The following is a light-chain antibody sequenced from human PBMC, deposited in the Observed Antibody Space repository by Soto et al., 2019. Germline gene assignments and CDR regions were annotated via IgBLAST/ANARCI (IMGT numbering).Light chain of an antibody. J-gene: IGKJ1*01. CDR2: GTS. V-gene: IGKV3-20*01. CDR1: QSVSSSY. CDR3: QQYGSSPRT. Sequence: EIGLTQSPGTLSLSPGERATLSCRASQSVSSSYLAWYQQKPGQAPRLLIYGTSSRATGIPDRFSGSVSGTDFTLTISRLEPADFAVYYCQQYGSSPRTFGQRTKVEIK.